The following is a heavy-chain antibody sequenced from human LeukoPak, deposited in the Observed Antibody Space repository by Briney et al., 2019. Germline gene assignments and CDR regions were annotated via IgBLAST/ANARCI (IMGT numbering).Heavy chain of an antibody. Sequence: GGSLRLSCVASGFNFGDYYMNWIRQSPGKGLEWISYMSSRSGIIYYGGSVKGRFTISRDNAKNSLYLQMYSLRAEDTAVYYCAKGINKGIAAEGAFDIWGQGTMVTDSS. CDR2: MSSRSGII. V-gene: IGHV3-11*01. CDR3: AKGINKGIAAEGAFDI. D-gene: IGHD6-13*01. CDR1: GFNFGDYY. J-gene: IGHJ3*02.